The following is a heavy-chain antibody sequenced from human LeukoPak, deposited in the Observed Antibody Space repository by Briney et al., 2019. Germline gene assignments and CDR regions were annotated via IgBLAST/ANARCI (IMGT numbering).Heavy chain of an antibody. V-gene: IGHV4-59*12. Sequence: SETLSLTCTVSGGSISSYYWSWIRQPPGKGLEWIGYIYHSGSTYYNPSLKSRVTISVDRSKNQFSLKLSSVTAADTAVYYCARDFSSSGWYSTWGQGTLVTVSS. D-gene: IGHD6-19*01. CDR3: ARDFSSSGWYST. J-gene: IGHJ5*02. CDR1: GGSISSYY. CDR2: IYHSGST.